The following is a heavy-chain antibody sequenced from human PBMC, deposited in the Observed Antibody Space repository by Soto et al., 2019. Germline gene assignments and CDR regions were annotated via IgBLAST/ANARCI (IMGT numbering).Heavy chain of an antibody. Sequence: PGGSLRLSCAASGFTFSSDGMHWVRQAPGKGLEWVAVIWYDGSNKYYADSVKGRFTISRDNSKNTLYLQMNSLRAEDTAVYYCARDLDTAMVNDSYYGMDVWGQGTTVTVSS. CDR2: IWYDGSNK. J-gene: IGHJ6*02. V-gene: IGHV3-33*01. CDR3: ARDLDTAMVNDSYYGMDV. CDR1: GFTFSSDG. D-gene: IGHD5-18*01.